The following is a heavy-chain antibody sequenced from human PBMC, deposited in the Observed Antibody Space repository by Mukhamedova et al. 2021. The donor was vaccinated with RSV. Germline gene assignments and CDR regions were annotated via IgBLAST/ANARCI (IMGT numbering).Heavy chain of an antibody. J-gene: IGHJ4*02. Sequence: VRQAPGQGLEWMGRIIPILGIANYAQKFQGRVTITADKSTSTAYMELSSLRSEDTAVYYCARAGYYYDSSGYLPSLWGQGTLFTV. CDR2: IIPILGIA. V-gene: IGHV1-69*04. D-gene: IGHD3-22*01. CDR3: ARAGYYYDSSGYLPSL.